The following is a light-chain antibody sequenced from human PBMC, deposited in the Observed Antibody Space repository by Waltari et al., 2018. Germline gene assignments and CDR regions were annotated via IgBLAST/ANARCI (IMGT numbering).Light chain of an antibody. J-gene: IGLJ3*02. CDR2: SNN. Sequence: QSVLTQPPSASGTPGQRVTTSCAGSSSNLGSNTVNWFQQLPGTAPKLLISSNNQRPSGVPDRFSASKSGTSASLAISGLQSEDEADCYCAAWDDSLNGWVFGGGTKLTVL. CDR3: AAWDDSLNGWV. V-gene: IGLV1-44*01. CDR1: SSNLGSNT.